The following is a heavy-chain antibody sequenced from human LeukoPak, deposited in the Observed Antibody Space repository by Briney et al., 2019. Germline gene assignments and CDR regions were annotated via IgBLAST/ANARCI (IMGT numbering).Heavy chain of an antibody. V-gene: IGHV1-18*01. Sequence: ASVKVSCKASGYTFTSYGISWVRQAPGQGLEWMGWISAYNGNTNYAQKLQGRVTMTTDTSTSTAYMELRSLRSDDTAVYYCAREAYCGGDCYSGFDYWGQGTLVTVSS. J-gene: IGHJ4*02. CDR2: ISAYNGNT. D-gene: IGHD2-21*02. CDR3: AREAYCGGDCYSGFDY. CDR1: GYTFTSYG.